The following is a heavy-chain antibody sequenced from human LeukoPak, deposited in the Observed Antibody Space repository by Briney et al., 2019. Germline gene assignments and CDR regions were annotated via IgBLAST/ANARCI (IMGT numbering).Heavy chain of an antibody. CDR3: ARLRKDGPSPYYYYGMDV. J-gene: IGHJ6*04. Sequence: SGTLSLTCAVSGGSISSSNWWSRVRQPPGKGLEWIGEIYHSGSTNYNPSLKSRVTISVDKSKNQFSLKLSSVTAADTAVYYCARLRKDGPSPYYYYGMDVWGKGTTVTVSS. CDR1: GGSISSSNW. D-gene: IGHD4-17*01. V-gene: IGHV4-4*02. CDR2: IYHSGST.